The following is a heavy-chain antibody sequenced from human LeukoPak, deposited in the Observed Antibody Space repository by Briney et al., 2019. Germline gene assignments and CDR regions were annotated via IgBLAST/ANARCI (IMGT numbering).Heavy chain of an antibody. D-gene: IGHD6-19*01. V-gene: IGHV3-66*01. J-gene: IGHJ4*02. CDR1: GFTVSSNY. Sequence: GGSLRLSCAASGFTVSSNYMSWVRQAPGKGLEWVSVIYSGGSTYYADSVKGRFTISRDNSKNTLYLQMNSLRAEDTAVYYCARARSYHYSRGWDSFHYWGQGALVTVSS. CDR3: ARARSYHYSRGWDSFHY. CDR2: IYSGGST.